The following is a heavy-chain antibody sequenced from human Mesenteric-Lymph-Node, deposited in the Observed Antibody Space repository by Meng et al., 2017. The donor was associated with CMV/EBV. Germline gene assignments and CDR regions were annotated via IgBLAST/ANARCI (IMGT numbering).Heavy chain of an antibody. CDR2: IYYSGST. CDR3: ARVILYHYGMDV. CDR1: GVSISGSDFY. J-gene: IGHJ6*02. Sequence: SETLSLTCTVSGVSISGSDFYWGWIRQPPGKGLEWIGYIYYSGSTNYNPSLKSRATISIDTSKNQFSLRLRSVTAADTAVYYCARVILYHYGMDVWGHGATVTVSS. V-gene: IGHV4-61*08.